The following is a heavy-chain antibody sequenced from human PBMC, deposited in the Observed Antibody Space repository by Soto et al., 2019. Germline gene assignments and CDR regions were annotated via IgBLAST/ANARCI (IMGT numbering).Heavy chain of an antibody. CDR2: IERDDDDK. CDR3: ARSIRGPRRFNGMDV. Sequence: GPTLVNPTETLTLTCTFSGFSLTSPGMCVSWIRQPPGKALEWLTLIERDDDDKYYSTSLKTRLTISKDTRKNQVVLTMANMDPADTGTYYCARSIRGPRRFNGMDVWGQGTTVTVSS. J-gene: IGHJ6*02. D-gene: IGHD1-20*01. CDR1: GFSLTSPGMC. V-gene: IGHV2-70*13.